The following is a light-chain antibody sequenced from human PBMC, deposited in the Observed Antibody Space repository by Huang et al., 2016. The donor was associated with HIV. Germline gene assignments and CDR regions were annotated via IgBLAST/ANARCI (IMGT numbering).Light chain of an antibody. J-gene: IGKJ2*01. Sequence: EVLLTQSPGTLSSSPGERVTVSCRASQSLSHSFIAWYQQRPGQAPRLLIYAASTSASGTDFTLTINRLETSDFAVYYCHQYGTSPYTFGQGTNLDVK. V-gene: IGKV3-20*01. CDR3: HQYGTSPYT. CDR2: AAS. CDR1: QSLSHSF.